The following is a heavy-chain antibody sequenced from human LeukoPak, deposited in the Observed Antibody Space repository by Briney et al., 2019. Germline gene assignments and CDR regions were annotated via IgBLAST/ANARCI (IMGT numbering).Heavy chain of an antibody. CDR3: ARDRQWLTFDY. V-gene: IGHV3-48*04. D-gene: IGHD6-19*01. CDR1: GFTFSSYS. Sequence: GGSLRLSCAASGFTFSSYSMNWVRQAPGKGLEWVSYISSSSSTIYYADSVKGRFTISRDNAKNSLYLQMNSLRAGDTAVYYCARDRQWLTFDYWGQGTLVTVSS. J-gene: IGHJ4*02. CDR2: ISSSSSTI.